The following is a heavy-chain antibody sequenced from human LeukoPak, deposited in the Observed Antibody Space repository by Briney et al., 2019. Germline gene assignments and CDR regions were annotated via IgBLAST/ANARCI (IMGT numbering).Heavy chain of an antibody. D-gene: IGHD6-19*01. J-gene: IGHJ4*02. V-gene: IGHV3-7*04. CDR2: IKQDESEK. CDR3: ARASASGWNPPPDY. Sequence: PPGSLTLSCAASGFTFSSFWMTWVRQAPGKGLEWVANIKQDESEKYYVDSVKGRFTISRDNAKNSLYLQMNSLRAEDTAVYYCARASASGWNPPPDYWGQGTLGSVSS. CDR1: GFTFSSFW.